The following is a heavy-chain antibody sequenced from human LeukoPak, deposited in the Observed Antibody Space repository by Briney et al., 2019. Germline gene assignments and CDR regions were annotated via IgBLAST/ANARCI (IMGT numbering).Heavy chain of an antibody. D-gene: IGHD1-26*01. Sequence: PSETLSLTCAVSGGSISSGGYSWSWIRQPPGRGLEWIGYIYHSGSTYYNPSLKSRVTISVDRSKNQFSLKLSSVTAADTAVYYCARARVGATTPYFDYWGQRTLVTVSS. V-gene: IGHV4-30-2*01. J-gene: IGHJ4*02. CDR1: GGSISSGGYS. CDR3: ARARVGATTPYFDY. CDR2: IYHSGST.